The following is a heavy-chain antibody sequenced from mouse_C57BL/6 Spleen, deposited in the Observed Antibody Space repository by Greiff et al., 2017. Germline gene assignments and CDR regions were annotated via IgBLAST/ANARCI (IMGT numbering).Heavy chain of an antibody. Sequence: VQLQQSGPELVKPGASVKIPCKASGYTFTDYNMDWVKQSHGKSLEWIGDINPNNGGTIYNQKFKGKATLTVDKSSSTAYMELRSLTSEDTAVYYCARHYYGSSSWLAYWGQGTLVTVSA. CDR2: INPNNGGT. CDR3: ARHYYGSSSWLAY. J-gene: IGHJ3*01. CDR1: GYTFTDYN. D-gene: IGHD1-1*01. V-gene: IGHV1-18*01.